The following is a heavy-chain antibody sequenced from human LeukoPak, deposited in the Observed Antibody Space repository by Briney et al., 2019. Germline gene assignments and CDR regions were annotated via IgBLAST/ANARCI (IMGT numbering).Heavy chain of an antibody. D-gene: IGHD5-18*01. V-gene: IGHV1-69*05. CDR3: ARGAWGYNYGYHNY. Sequence: ASVKVSCKVSGGTFSYAISWVRQAPGQGIEWMGGNIPIFGTTVYAQNFLGRVPFTTDESTSTAYMELSSLRSEDTAVYYCARGAWGYNYGYHNYWGQGTLVTVSS. CDR1: GGTFSYA. J-gene: IGHJ4*02. CDR2: NIPIFGTT.